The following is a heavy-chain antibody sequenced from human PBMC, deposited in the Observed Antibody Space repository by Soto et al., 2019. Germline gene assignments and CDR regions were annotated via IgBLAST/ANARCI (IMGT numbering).Heavy chain of an antibody. CDR3: AKSAYYGDYYFDY. CDR1: GFTFSSYA. CDR2: ISASGGST. Sequence: GGSLRLSSAASGFTFSSYAMSWVRQAPGKGLEWVSAISASGGSTYYADSVKGRFTISRDNSKNPLYLQMNSLRAEDTAVYYCAKSAYYGDYYFDYWGQGTLVTVSS. V-gene: IGHV3-23*01. D-gene: IGHD4-17*01. J-gene: IGHJ4*02.